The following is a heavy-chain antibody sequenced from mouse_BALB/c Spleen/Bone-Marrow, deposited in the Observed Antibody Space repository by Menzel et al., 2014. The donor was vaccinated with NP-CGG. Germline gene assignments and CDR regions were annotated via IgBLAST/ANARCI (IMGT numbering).Heavy chain of an antibody. Sequence: QVQLQQPGSELVKPGASVKQSCKASGYTFTDYIIHWVKQRSGQGLEWIGWFYPGRGSIKSNEKFKDRATLTADKSSSTVYMELSRLTSEDSAVYFCARHEEEYGNLFAYWGQGTLVTVSA. CDR2: FYPGRGSI. CDR1: GYTFTDYI. CDR3: ARHEEEYGNLFAY. V-gene: IGHV1-62-2*01. J-gene: IGHJ3*01. D-gene: IGHD2-10*02.